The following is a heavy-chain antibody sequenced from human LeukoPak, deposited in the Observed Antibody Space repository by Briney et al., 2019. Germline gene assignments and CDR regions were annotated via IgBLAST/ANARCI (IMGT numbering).Heavy chain of an antibody. Sequence: GGSLRLSCAASGFTFSSYSMYWVRQAPGKGLEWVSSISSSSSYIYYADSVKGRFTISRDNAKNSLYLQMNSLRAEDTAVYYCARDQRSWYVAGTYYFDYWGQGTLVTVSS. CDR3: ARDQRSWYVAGTYYFDY. D-gene: IGHD6-19*01. J-gene: IGHJ4*02. CDR2: ISSSSSYI. CDR1: GFTFSSYS. V-gene: IGHV3-21*01.